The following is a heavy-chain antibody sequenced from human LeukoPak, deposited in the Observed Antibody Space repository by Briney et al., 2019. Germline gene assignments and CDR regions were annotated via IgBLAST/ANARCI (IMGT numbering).Heavy chain of an antibody. Sequence: GGSLRLSCAASGFTFSSYAMSWVRQARGKGLEWVSAISGSGGSTYYADSVKGRFTISRDNSKNTLYLQMNSLRAEDTAVYYCARWGGYYDFWSGYLWGQGTLVTVSS. CDR1: GFTFSSYA. J-gene: IGHJ4*02. CDR2: ISGSGGST. V-gene: IGHV3-23*01. D-gene: IGHD3-3*01. CDR3: ARWGGYYDFWSGYL.